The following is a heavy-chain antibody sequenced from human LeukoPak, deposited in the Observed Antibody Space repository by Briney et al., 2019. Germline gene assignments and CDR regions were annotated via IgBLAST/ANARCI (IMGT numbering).Heavy chain of an antibody. D-gene: IGHD3-22*01. CDR2: IYYSGST. CDR3: AGYYDSSGSVDY. V-gene: IGHV4-59*01. J-gene: IGHJ4*02. Sequence: SETLSLTCAVYGGSFSGYYWSWLRQPPGKGLEWIGYIYYSGSTNYNPSLKSRVTISVDTSKNQFSLKLSSVTAADTAVYYCAGYYDSSGSVDYWGQGTLVTVSS. CDR1: GGSFSGYY.